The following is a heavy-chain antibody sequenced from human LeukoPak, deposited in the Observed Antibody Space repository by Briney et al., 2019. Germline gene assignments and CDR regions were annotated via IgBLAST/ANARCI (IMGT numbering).Heavy chain of an antibody. V-gene: IGHV3-64*01. CDR1: GFTFRNHA. Sequence: GGSLRLSCAASGFTFRNHAMHWDPQAPGKGLEYVSAINSNGDSTYYGNSVKGRFTISRDNSKSTLYLQMGSLRPADTAVYYCAREERGLAIDYWGQGALVTVSS. CDR2: INSNGDST. D-gene: IGHD3/OR15-3a*01. CDR3: AREERGLAIDY. J-gene: IGHJ4*02.